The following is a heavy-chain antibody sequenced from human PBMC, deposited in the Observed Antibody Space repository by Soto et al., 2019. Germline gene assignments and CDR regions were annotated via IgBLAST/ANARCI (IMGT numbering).Heavy chain of an antibody. CDR1: GFTFRSYG. J-gene: IGHJ4*02. Sequence: QPGGSLRLSCAASGFTFRSYGMHWVRQAPGKGLEWVAVIWYDGSNKYYADSVKGRFTISRDNSKNTLYLQMNSLRAEDTAVYYCARAIGYGSGSYYKGPSDYWGQGTLVTVSS. CDR2: IWYDGSNK. V-gene: IGHV3-33*01. CDR3: ARAIGYGSGSYYKGPSDY. D-gene: IGHD3-10*01.